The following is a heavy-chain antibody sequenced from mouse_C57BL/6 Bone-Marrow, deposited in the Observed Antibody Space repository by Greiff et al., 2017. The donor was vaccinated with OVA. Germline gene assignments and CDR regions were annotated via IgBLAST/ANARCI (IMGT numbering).Heavy chain of an antibody. CDR2: INPYNGGT. J-gene: IGHJ3*01. CDR1: GYTFTDYY. D-gene: IGHD1-1*01. CDR3: ARYSSCAWFAY. Sequence: EVQLQQSGPVLVKPGASVKMSCKASGYTFTDYYMNWVKQSHGKSLEWIGVINPYNGGTSYNQKFKGKATLTVDKSSSTAYMELNSLTSEDSAVYYCARYSSCAWFAYWGQGTLVTVSA. V-gene: IGHV1-19*01.